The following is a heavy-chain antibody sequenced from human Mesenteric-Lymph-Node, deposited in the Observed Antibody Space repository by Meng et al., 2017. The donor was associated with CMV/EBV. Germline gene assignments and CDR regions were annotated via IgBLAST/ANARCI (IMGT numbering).Heavy chain of an antibody. CDR2: ISSSSSTI. Sequence: GESLKISCAASGFTFSSYSMNWVRQAPGKGLEWVSYISSSSSTIYYADSVKGRFTISRDNAKNSLYRQMNSLRAEDTAVYYCARDPHCGGDCYPPGMDVWGQGTTVTVSS. CDR3: ARDPHCGGDCYPPGMDV. D-gene: IGHD2-21*01. J-gene: IGHJ6*02. V-gene: IGHV3-48*04. CDR1: GFTFSSYS.